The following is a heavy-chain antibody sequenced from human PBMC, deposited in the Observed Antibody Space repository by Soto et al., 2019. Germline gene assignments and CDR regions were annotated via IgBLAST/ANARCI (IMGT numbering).Heavy chain of an antibody. CDR1: GFTFSSYA. D-gene: IGHD3-10*01. Sequence: GGSLRLSCAASGFTFSSYAISWVRQAPGKGLEWVSAISGSGGSTYYADSVKGRFTISRDNSKNTLYLQMNSLRAEDTAVYYCAKDLLGRSYYYYYGMDVWGQGTTVTVSS. CDR2: ISGSGGST. V-gene: IGHV3-23*01. CDR3: AKDLLGRSYYYYYGMDV. J-gene: IGHJ6*02.